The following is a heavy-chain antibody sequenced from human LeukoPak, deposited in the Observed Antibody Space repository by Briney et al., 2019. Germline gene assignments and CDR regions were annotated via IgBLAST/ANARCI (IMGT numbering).Heavy chain of an antibody. Sequence: GGSLRLSCAASGFTVSNNYMTWVRQAPGRGVEWVSVILGDRTTYYAHSVRDRFSIARDNSENTLFVRMNSRRDGDAGVYYCARELWGHCSNANCPAAYWGEGTLVSVSS. D-gene: IGHD2-8*01. V-gene: IGHV3-66*01. CDR1: GFTVSNNY. CDR2: ILGDRTT. J-gene: IGHJ4*02. CDR3: ARELWGHCSNANCPAAY.